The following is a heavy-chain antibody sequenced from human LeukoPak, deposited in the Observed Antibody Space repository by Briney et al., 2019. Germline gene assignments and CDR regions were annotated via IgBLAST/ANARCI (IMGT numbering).Heavy chain of an antibody. J-gene: IGHJ5*02. CDR1: GFTFSNGW. CDR2: INSDGINT. CDR3: ARDLGKYYDTSDNWFDP. D-gene: IGHD3-22*01. Sequence: GGSLRLSCAASGFTFSNGWMHWVCQAPGKGLVWVSRINSDGINTSYADSVKGRFTISRDNAKNTLNLQMTSLRAEDTAVYYCARDLGKYYDTSDNWFDPWGQGTLVTVSS. V-gene: IGHV3-74*01.